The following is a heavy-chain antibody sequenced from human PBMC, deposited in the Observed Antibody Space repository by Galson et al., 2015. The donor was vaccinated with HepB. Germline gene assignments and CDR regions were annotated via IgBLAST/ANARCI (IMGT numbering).Heavy chain of an antibody. CDR2: ISPGDSDT. Sequence: QSGAEVKKPGEALQISCNGSGYTFTSYWIGWVRQMPGEGLEWMGIISPGDSDTRYSPSFQGRVTISADKSISTASLQWSSLRASDSAIYFCARHGGYNGYDFLRSWGQGTRVTVSS. CDR3: ARHGGYNGYDFLRS. J-gene: IGHJ4*02. CDR1: GYTFTSYW. D-gene: IGHD5-12*01. V-gene: IGHV5-51*01.